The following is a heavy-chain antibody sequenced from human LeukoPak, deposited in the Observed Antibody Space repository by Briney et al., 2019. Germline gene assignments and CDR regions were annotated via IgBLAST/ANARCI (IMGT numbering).Heavy chain of an antibody. CDR3: ARGRGGYDPYFDY. D-gene: IGHD5-12*01. CDR1: GYTFTSYY. CDR2: INPSGGST. Sequence: ASVKVSCKASGYTFTSYYMHWVRQAPGQGLEWMGIINPSGGSTSYAQKFQGRVTMTRNTSISTAYMELSSLRSEDTAVYYCARGRGGYDPYFDYWGQGTLVTVSS. V-gene: IGHV1-46*01. J-gene: IGHJ4*02.